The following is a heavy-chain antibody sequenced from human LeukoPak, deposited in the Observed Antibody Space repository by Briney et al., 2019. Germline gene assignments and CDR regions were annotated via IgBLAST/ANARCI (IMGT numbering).Heavy chain of an antibody. CDR1: GDSVSSNSAA. Sequence: SQTLSLTCAISGDSVSSNSAAWNWIRQSPSRGLEWLGRTYYRSKLYNDYAVSVKSRININPDTSKNQFSLQFNSVTPEDTAVYYCARERSSDWYMYYFDYWGQGTLVTVSS. D-gene: IGHD6-19*01. V-gene: IGHV6-1*01. J-gene: IGHJ4*02. CDR2: TYYRSKLYN. CDR3: ARERSSDWYMYYFDY.